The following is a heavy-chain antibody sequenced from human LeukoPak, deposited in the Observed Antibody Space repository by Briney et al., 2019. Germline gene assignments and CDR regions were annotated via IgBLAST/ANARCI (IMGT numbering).Heavy chain of an antibody. Sequence: SETLSLTCTVSGGSISSSSYYWGWIRQPPGKGLEWVGSIYYSGSTYYNPSLKSRVTISVDTSKNQFSLKLSSVTAADTAVYYCARRVSSGWYLGTWYNWFDPWGQGTLVTVSS. CDR3: ARRVSSGWYLGTWYNWFDP. J-gene: IGHJ5*02. CDR2: IYYSGST. CDR1: GGSISSSSYY. D-gene: IGHD6-19*01. V-gene: IGHV4-39*01.